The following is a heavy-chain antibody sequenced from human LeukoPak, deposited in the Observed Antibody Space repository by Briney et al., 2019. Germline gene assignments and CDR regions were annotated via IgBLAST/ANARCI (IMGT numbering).Heavy chain of an antibody. D-gene: IGHD3-10*01. J-gene: IGHJ4*02. Sequence: ASVKVSCKASGYTFTGYYMHWVRQAPGQGLEWMGWINPNSGGTNYAQKFQGRVTMTRDTSISTAYMELSRLGSDDTAVYYCARDSGERGSGSYLIAYWGQGTLVTVSS. CDR1: GYTFTGYY. CDR2: INPNSGGT. CDR3: ARDSGERGSGSYLIAY. V-gene: IGHV1-2*02.